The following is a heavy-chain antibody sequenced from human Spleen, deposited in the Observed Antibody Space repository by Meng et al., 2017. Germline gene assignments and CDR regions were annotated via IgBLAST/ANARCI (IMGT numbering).Heavy chain of an antibody. CDR3: ARDLEGSWFP. Sequence: QDPLGKVGAGVMNAGSSVKVSCKALGGIFSNYVIGWVRQAPGQGLEWMGGINAVFGTTNYAQKFQGRVTITTDESTSTVYMELTRLTSEDTAVYFCARDLEGSWFPWGQGTLVTVSS. D-gene: IGHD6-13*01. CDR1: GGIFSNYV. CDR2: INAVFGTT. V-gene: IGHV1-69*05. J-gene: IGHJ5*02.